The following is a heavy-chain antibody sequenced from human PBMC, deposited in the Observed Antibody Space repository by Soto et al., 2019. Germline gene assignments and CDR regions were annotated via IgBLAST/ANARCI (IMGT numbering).Heavy chain of an antibody. CDR3: AREYSSTWTYGIDV. V-gene: IGHV1-2*02. CDR2: INPLSGDT. J-gene: IGHJ6*01. Sequence: QVQLVQSGAEVKEPGASVKVSCKTSGYTFMGYYIHWVRQAPGQGLEWMGWINPLSGDTNSGQKFQGRITMTRDTSISTSYMELSRLRSDDTAIYYCAREYSSTWTYGIDVW. D-gene: IGHD6-13*01. CDR1: GYTFMGYY.